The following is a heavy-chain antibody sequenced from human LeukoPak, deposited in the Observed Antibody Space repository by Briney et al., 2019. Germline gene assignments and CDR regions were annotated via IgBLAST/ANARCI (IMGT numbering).Heavy chain of an antibody. J-gene: IGHJ4*02. CDR2: ISADIGNT. V-gene: IGHV1-18*01. CDR3: ARDRLGYCGYGSCLLFDN. CDR1: GYTFPDYG. Sequence: GASVKVSFKASGYTFPDYGISWVRQAPGQGLEWMGWISADIGNTNYAQNFQGRVTMTRNRSTSTGYMELTSLTSDDTAVYYCARDRLGYCGYGSCLLFDNWGQGTLVTVSS. D-gene: IGHD2-15*01.